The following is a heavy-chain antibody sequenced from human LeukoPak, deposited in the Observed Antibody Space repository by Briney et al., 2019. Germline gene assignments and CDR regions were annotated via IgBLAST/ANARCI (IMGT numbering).Heavy chain of an antibody. CDR1: GFTFSSYS. V-gene: IGHV3-21*01. J-gene: IGHJ6*02. CDR2: INSSSSYI. Sequence: PGGSLRLSCAASGFTFSSYSMNWVRQAPGKGLEWVSSINSSSSYIYYADSVKGRFTISRDNAKNSLYLQMNSLRAEDTAVYYCARDSAVAYYDILTGYYPYYYGMDVWGQGTTVTVSS. D-gene: IGHD3-9*01. CDR3: ARDSAVAYYDILTGYYPYYYGMDV.